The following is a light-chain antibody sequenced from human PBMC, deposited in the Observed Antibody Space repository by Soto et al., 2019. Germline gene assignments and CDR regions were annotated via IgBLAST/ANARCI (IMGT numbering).Light chain of an antibody. J-gene: IGLJ3*02. CDR3: VLYMGSGPYWV. V-gene: IGLV8-61*01. CDR2: STN. Sequence: QTVATQEPSFSVSPGGTVTLTCGLSSGSVSSSYHPSWYQQTPGQAPRTLIYSTNTRSSGVPDRFSGSILGTKAALTITGAQADDESDYYCVLYMGSGPYWVFGGGTKLTVL. CDR1: SGSVSSSYH.